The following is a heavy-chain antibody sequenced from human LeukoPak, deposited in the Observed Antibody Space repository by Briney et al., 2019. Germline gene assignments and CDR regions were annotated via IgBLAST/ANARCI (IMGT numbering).Heavy chain of an antibody. CDR1: GFIFNNAW. J-gene: IGHJ6*02. V-gene: IGHV4-59*01. CDR2: IYYTGST. D-gene: IGHD1-1*01. CDR3: ARTGTLGYYYYGLDV. Sequence: GSLRLSCAASGFIFNNAWIGWVRPAPGKGLEWIGYIYYTGSTNYNPSLKSRVSISVDTSKNQFSLELSSVTAADTAVYYCARTGTLGYYYYGLDVWGQGTTVTVSS.